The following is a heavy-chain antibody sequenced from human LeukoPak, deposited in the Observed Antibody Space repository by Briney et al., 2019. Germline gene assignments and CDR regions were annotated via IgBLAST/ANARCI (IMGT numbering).Heavy chain of an antibody. Sequence: PGGSLRLSCAVSGFTFSSYGMSWVRQAPGKGLEWVSAISGSGGSTYYADSVKGRFTISRDNSKNTLYLQMNSLRAEDTAVYYCAKDRGSYPTWDYWGQGTLVTVSS. J-gene: IGHJ4*02. V-gene: IGHV3-23*01. CDR1: GFTFSSYG. CDR2: ISGSGGST. D-gene: IGHD1-26*01. CDR3: AKDRGSYPTWDY.